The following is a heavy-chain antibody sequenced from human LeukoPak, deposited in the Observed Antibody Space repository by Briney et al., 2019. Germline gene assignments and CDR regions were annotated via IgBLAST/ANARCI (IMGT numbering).Heavy chain of an antibody. CDR1: GGSISSSSFF. CDR2: IYYTGST. J-gene: IGHJ5*02. CDR3: ARDSVVVVPSLGLDP. V-gene: IGHV4-39*07. Sequence: SETLSLTCTVSGGSISSSSFFWGWIRQPPGKGLEWIGSIYYTGSTYDNPSLKSRLTMSVDPSKNQFSLNLTSVTAADTAVYYCARDSVVVVPSLGLDPWGQGTLVTVSS. D-gene: IGHD2-2*01.